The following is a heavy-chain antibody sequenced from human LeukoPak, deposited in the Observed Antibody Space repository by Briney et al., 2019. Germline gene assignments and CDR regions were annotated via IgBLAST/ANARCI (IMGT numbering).Heavy chain of an antibody. CDR1: GYIFSYYW. J-gene: IGHJ5*01. V-gene: IGHV5-10-1*01. Sequence: GESLKISCKGSGYIFSYYWITWVRQMPGKGLEWMGRIDPSDSYLNYSPSFEGHVTISVDTSISTAYLQWTSLQASDTAMYYCARHSNHFGSGSYYRYWFDSWGQGTLVTVSS. CDR2: IDPSDSYL. D-gene: IGHD3-10*01. CDR3: ARHSNHFGSGSYYRYWFDS.